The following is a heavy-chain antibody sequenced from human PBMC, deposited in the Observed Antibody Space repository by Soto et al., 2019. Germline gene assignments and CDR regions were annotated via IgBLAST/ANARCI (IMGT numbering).Heavy chain of an antibody. CDR1: GYSFTSLD. V-gene: IGHV1-8*01. D-gene: IGHD1-26*01. CDR3: ARGVTAGVDY. J-gene: IGHJ4*02. CDR2: MQPSSGRT. Sequence: ASVKVSCKASGYSFTSLDINWVRQTTGQGLEWMGWMQPSSGRTGYAQKFQGRVTMTRDTSINTAYMELSSLTSDDTAFFYCARGVTAGVDYWGQGTLVTVS.